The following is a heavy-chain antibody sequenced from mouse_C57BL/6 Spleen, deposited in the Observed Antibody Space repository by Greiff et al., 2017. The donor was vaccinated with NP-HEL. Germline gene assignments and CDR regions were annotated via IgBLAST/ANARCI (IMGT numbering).Heavy chain of an antibody. CDR1: GYTFTSYW. J-gene: IGHJ1*03. Sequence: QVQLQQPGAELVRPGSSVKLSCKASGYTFTSYWMDWVKQRPGQGLEWIGNIYPSDSETHYNQKFKDKATLTVDKSSSTAYMQLSSLTSEDSAVYYCARREFITTVVATRHWYFDVWGTGTTVTVSS. CDR3: ARREFITTVVATRHWYFDV. CDR2: IYPSDSET. V-gene: IGHV1-61*01. D-gene: IGHD1-1*01.